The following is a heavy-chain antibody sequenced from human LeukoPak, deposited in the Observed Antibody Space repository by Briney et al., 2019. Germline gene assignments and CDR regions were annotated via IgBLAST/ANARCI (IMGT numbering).Heavy chain of an antibody. CDR3: AKGGSSSWSNYYYYMGV. V-gene: IGHV3-9*03. CDR1: GFTFDDYA. D-gene: IGHD6-13*01. CDR2: ISWNSDSI. J-gene: IGHJ6*03. Sequence: GRSLRLSCAASGFTFDDYAMHWVRQAPGKGLEWVSGISWNSDSIGYADSVKGRFTISRDNAKNSLYLRMNSLRAADMALYYCAKGGSSSWSNYYYYMGVWGKGTTVTVSS.